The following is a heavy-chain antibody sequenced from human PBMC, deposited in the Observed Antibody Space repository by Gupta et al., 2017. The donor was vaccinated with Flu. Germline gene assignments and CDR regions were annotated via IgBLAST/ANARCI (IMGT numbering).Heavy chain of an antibody. CDR3: ASSSSGWYDVWTY. V-gene: IGHV1-2*02. CDR1: GDPFSGYS. J-gene: IGHJ4*02. Sequence: QVQLVQSGAEVKKPGATVKVSCRASGDPFSGYSIHWVRQAPGQGPEWVGWINPNNGGTNYAQKFQGRVTLTTDTSTSTADMELTGLTSDDTAVYYCASSSSGWYDVWTYWGQGTLVTVSS. CDR2: INPNNGGT. D-gene: IGHD6-19*01.